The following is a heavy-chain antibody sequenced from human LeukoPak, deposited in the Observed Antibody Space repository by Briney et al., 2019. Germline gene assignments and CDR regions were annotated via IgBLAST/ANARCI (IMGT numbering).Heavy chain of an antibody. CDR3: ARLGYCTNGVCYRKHNRLDP. CDR1: GYTFISCG. CDR2: ISGYNGYT. D-gene: IGHD2-8*01. Sequence: ASVKVSCKAFGYTFISCGVTWVRQAPGQGLEWMGWISGYNGYTNYAQNFQDRVTMTTDTSTNTAYMELRSLRSDDTAVYYCARLGYCTNGVCYRKHNRLDPWGQGTLVTVSP. V-gene: IGHV1-18*01. J-gene: IGHJ5*02.